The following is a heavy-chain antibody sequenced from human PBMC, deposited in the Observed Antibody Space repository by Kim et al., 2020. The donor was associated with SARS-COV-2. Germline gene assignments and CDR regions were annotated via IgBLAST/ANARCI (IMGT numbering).Heavy chain of an antibody. CDR1: GYTFTSYA. CDR3: ASRGIAAAGTSRSGRYFDL. J-gene: IGHJ2*01. V-gene: IGHV7-4-1*02. Sequence: ASVKVSCKASGYTFTSYAMNWVRQAPGQGLEWMGWINTNTGNPTYAQGFTGRFVFSLDTSVSTAYLQISSLKAEDTAVYYCASRGIAAAGTSRSGRYFDLWGRGTLVTVSS. CDR2: INTNTGNP. D-gene: IGHD6-13*01.